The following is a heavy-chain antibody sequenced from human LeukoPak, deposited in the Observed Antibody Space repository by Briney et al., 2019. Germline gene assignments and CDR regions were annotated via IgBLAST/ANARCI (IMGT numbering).Heavy chain of an antibody. CDR1: MFSVSSNS. CDR3: ASIADY. CDR2: LYSDGST. Sequence: PGGSLRLSCAASMFSVSSNSMSWVRQAPGKGLEWVSDLYSDGSTYNVASVKGRFTVSRDNSKNTVYIQLNSLRAEDTAVYYCASIADYWGQGTLVTVYS. J-gene: IGHJ4*02. V-gene: IGHV3-53*01. D-gene: IGHD3-16*02.